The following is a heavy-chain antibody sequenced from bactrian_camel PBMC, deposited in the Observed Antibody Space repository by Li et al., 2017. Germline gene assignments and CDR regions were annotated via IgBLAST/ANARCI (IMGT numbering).Heavy chain of an antibody. J-gene: IGHJ4*01. D-gene: IGHD8*01. CDR3: AKEDWSAPFGY. V-gene: IGHV3S40*01. CDR2: INSGGGST. CDR1: GFTFFTYA. Sequence: VQLVESGGGLVQPGGSLRLSCAAPGFTFFTYAMSWVRQAPGKGLEWVSTINSGGGSTSYADSVKGRFTISRDNAKNTVYLQLNSLKTEDMAMYYCAKEDWSAPFGYWGQGTQVTVS.